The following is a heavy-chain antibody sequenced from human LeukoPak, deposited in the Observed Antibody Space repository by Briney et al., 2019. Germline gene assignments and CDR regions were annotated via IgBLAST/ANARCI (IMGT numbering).Heavy chain of an antibody. Sequence: SETLSLTCSVSGGSISSYYWSWIRQPPGKGLEWIGYIYYSGRTSYNPSLKSRVTISVDTSKNQFSLRLSSVTAADTAVYFCARGPYSYDSSGAFDIWGQGTMVTVSS. CDR1: GGSISSYY. CDR2: IYYSGRT. D-gene: IGHD3-22*01. CDR3: ARGPYSYDSSGAFDI. J-gene: IGHJ3*02. V-gene: IGHV4-59*08.